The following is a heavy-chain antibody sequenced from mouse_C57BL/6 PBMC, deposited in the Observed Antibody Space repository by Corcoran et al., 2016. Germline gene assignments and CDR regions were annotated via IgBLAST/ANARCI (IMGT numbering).Heavy chain of an antibody. CDR1: GNAFSSYW. J-gene: IGHJ1*03. CDR3: ARRSTMAPGGYFDV. D-gene: IGHD2-1*01. V-gene: IGHV1-80*01. Sequence: QVQLQQSGAELVKPGASVKISCKASGNAFSSYWMNWVKQRPGKGLEWIGQIYPGDGDTNYNGKFKGKATLTADKSSSTAYMQLSSLTSEDSAVYFCARRSTMAPGGYFDVWGTGTTVAVSS. CDR2: IYPGDGDT.